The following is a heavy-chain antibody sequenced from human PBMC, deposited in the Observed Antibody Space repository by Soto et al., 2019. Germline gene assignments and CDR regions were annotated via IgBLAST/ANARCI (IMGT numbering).Heavy chain of an antibody. CDR1: GFTFSSYS. D-gene: IGHD3-10*01. Sequence: EVQLVESGGGLVKPGGSLRLSCAASGFTFSSYSMNWVRQAPGKGLEWVSSISRSSSYIYYADSVKGRFTISRDNAKKSLYMQMNSLRAEDTAVYYCAREYYYGAGSYSGGYQTDGMDFWGQGTTVTVSS. J-gene: IGHJ6*02. V-gene: IGHV3-21*01. CDR2: ISRSSSYI. CDR3: AREYYYGAGSYSGGYQTDGMDF.